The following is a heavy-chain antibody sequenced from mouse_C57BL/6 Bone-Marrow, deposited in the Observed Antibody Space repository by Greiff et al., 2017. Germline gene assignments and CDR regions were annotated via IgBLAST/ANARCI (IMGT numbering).Heavy chain of an antibody. J-gene: IGHJ2*01. CDR1: GYSITSGYY. Sequence: DVQLQESGPGLVKPSQSLSLTCSVTGYSITSGYYWNWIRQFPGNKLEWMGYISYDGSNNYNPSLKNRISITRDTSKNQFFLKLNSVTTEDTATCYCAKGGNLFDYWGQGTTLTVSS. CDR3: AKGGNLFDY. V-gene: IGHV3-6*01. D-gene: IGHD2-1*01. CDR2: ISYDGSN.